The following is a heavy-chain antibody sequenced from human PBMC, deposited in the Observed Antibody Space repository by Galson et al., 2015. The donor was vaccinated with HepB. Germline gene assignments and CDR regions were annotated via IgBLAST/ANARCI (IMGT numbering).Heavy chain of an antibody. CDR2: IFPDDSDT. J-gene: IGHJ6*02. CDR1: GYNFTNYW. CDR3: VRGGAVWIQEWLSPTPVIGRDV. V-gene: IGHV5-51*01. Sequence: QSGAEVKKPGESLKISCKGSGYNFTNYWIDWVRQMPGKGLEWMGIIFPDDSDTRYSPSFQGQITISADKSTNTAYLQWSSLRVEDSAVYYCVRGGAVWIQEWLSPTPVIGRDVWGQGTTVTVSS. D-gene: IGHD5-18*01.